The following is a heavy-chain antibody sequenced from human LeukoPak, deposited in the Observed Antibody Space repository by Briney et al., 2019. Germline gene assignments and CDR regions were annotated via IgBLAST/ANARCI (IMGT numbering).Heavy chain of an antibody. CDR3: ASFGYYERLY. CDR1: GFTFSSYS. D-gene: IGHD3-22*01. J-gene: IGHJ4*02. Sequence: GGSLRLSCAASGFTFSSYSMNWDRQAPGKGLDLVSSISSSNSYIYYADSVKGRFTISRDNAKNSLYLQMNSLRAEDTAVYYCASFGYYERLYWGQGTLVTVSS. CDR2: ISSSNSYI. V-gene: IGHV3-21*01.